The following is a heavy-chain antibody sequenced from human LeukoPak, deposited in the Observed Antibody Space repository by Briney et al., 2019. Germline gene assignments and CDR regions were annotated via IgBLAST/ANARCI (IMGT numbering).Heavy chain of an antibody. D-gene: IGHD5-18*01. Sequence: GGSLRLSCAASGFTFSNYAMSWVRQAPGKGLEWVSTISGSGGSTYYADSVKGRFTVSRDNSKNTLFLQTNSLRADDSAVYYCARVDTPIFDFEYWGQGTLVTVSS. V-gene: IGHV3-23*01. CDR2: ISGSGGST. CDR1: GFTFSNYA. J-gene: IGHJ4*02. CDR3: ARVDTPIFDFEY.